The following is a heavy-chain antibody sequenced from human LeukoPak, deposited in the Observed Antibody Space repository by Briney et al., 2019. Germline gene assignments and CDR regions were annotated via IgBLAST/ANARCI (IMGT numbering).Heavy chain of an antibody. Sequence: GGSLRLSCAASGFTFSSYWKSWVRQAPGKGLEWVANIKQDGSEKYYVDSVKGRFTISRDNAKNSLYLQMNSLRAADTAVYYCARGLGIFDYWGQGTLVTVSS. CDR3: ARGLGIFDY. CDR1: GFTFSSYW. V-gene: IGHV3-7*03. CDR2: IKQDGSEK. J-gene: IGHJ4*02. D-gene: IGHD3-16*01.